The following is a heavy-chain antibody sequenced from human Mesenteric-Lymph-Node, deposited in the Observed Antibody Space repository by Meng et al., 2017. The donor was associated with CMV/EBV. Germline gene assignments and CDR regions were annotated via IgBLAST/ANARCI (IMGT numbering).Heavy chain of an antibody. CDR2: ISSHSSYT. V-gene: IGHV3-11*06. CDR1: FTFSDYY. Sequence: FTFSDYYMSWIRQAPGKGLEWVSYISSHSSYTNYADSVKGRFTISRDNAKNSLYLQMNSLRAEDTAVYYCARDLSRYNYGFQPEKFDYWGQGTLVTVSS. D-gene: IGHD5-18*01. J-gene: IGHJ4*02. CDR3: ARDLSRYNYGFQPEKFDY.